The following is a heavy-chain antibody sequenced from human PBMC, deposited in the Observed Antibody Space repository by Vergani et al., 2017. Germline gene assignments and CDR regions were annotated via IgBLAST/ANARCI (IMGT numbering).Heavy chain of an antibody. V-gene: IGHV4-39*01. CDR3: VSKRGACRAAYCHSYDF. D-gene: IGHD2-15*01. J-gene: IGHJ4*02. Sequence: QVQLQESGPGLVKPSETLSLTCTVSGDSVISTDYHCGWIRQPPGKGLEWIGSMEYSGSTSYNPSLESRISISFETPKNQFSLRLTSVTAADTAVYYCVSKRGACRAAYCHSYDFWGPGTLVGVSS. CDR1: GDSVISTDYH. CDR2: MEYSGST.